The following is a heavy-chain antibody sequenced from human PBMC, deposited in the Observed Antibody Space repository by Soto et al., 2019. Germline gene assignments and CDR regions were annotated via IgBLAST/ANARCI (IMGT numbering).Heavy chain of an antibody. CDR3: ARELCPFDF. Sequence: VGSLRLSCAASGFTFSKYAMSWVRQAPGKGLEWVSAISGSGVSTYYADSVKGRFTISRDNSKNTLFLQMNSLRAEDTAVYYCARELCPFDFWGQRILVTVSS. CDR1: GFTFSKYA. CDR2: ISGSGVST. J-gene: IGHJ4*02. V-gene: IGHV3-23*01. D-gene: IGHD2-21*01.